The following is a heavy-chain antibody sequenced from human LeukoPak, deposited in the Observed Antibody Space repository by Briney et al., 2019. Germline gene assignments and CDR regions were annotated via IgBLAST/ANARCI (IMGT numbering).Heavy chain of an antibody. CDR3: ARGRGSTILYYYYYMDV. CDR2: IIPIFGTA. CDR1: GYTFTSNY. V-gene: IGHV1-69*06. Sequence: ASVKVSCKAFGYTFTSNYMHWVRQAPGQGPEWMGGIIPIFGTANYAQKFQGRVTITADKSTSTAYMELSSLRSEDTAVYYCARGRGSTILYYYYYMDVWGKGTTVTVSS. D-gene: IGHD1-26*01. J-gene: IGHJ6*03.